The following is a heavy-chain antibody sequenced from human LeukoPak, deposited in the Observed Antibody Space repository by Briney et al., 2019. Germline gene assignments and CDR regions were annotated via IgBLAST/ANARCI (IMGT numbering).Heavy chain of an antibody. J-gene: IGHJ4*02. D-gene: IGHD3-3*01. CDR2: ISYDGNNK. V-gene: IGHV3-30*03. Sequence: PGGSLRLSCVASGFTFSNYGIHWVRQAPGKGLEWVAVISYDGNNKYYADSVKGRFTISRDNSKNTLYLQMNSLRAEDTAMYYSACAYYDFWSGYFSPDSWGQGTLVTVSS. CDR1: GFTFSNYG. CDR3: ACAYYDFWSGYFSPDS.